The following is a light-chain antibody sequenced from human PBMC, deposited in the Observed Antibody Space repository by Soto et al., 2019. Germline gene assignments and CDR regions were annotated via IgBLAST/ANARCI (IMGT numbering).Light chain of an antibody. J-gene: IGKJ4*01. V-gene: IGKV3-20*01. Sequence: EIVLTQSPGTLSLSPGERATLSCRASQSVKSSYLAWYQQKPGQPPRLLIYGASTRATGIPDRFIGSGSATEFTLTITRMEPEDFAVFYCQQYGRSPLTFGGGSKVEIK. CDR1: QSVKSSY. CDR2: GAS. CDR3: QQYGRSPLT.